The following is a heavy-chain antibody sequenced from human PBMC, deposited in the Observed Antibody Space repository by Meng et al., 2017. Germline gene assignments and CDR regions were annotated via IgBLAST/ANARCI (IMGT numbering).Heavy chain of an antibody. CDR2: INPKSGDT. CDR3: ARDEDISAAGKLFGDY. D-gene: IGHD6-13*01. V-gene: IGHV1-2*06. J-gene: IGHJ4*02. CDR1: GYTFPDYW. Sequence: QGRRVQSGAEVKKPGAPGKVSCKASGYTFPDYWLHWVRRAPGQGLEWMGRINPKSGDTHYAQRFQGRVTMTGDTSISTAYMELSGLRSDDTAMCYCARDEDISAAGKLFGDYWGQGTLVTVS.